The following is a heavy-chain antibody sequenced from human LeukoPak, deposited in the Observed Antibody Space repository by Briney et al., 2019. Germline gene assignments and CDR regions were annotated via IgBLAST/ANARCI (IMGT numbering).Heavy chain of an antibody. V-gene: IGHV1-46*01. CDR2: INPSGGST. CDR3: ARFRRRPDAFDI. J-gene: IGHJ3*02. CDR1: GYTFTSYY. Sequence: ASVKVSCKASGYTFTSYYMHWVRQAPGQGLEWMGIINPSGGSTSYAQKFQGRVTMTRDMSTSTVYMELSSLRSEDTAVYYCARFRRRPDAFDIWGQGTMVTVSS. D-gene: IGHD5-24*01.